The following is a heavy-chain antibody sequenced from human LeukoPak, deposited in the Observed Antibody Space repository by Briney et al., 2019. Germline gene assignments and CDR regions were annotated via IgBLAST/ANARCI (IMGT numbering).Heavy chain of an antibody. CDR2: IYTSGST. CDR3: ARARLPAKIYYYYYYMDV. J-gene: IGHJ6*03. Sequence: SETLSLTCTVSGGSISSGSYYWSWIRQPAGKGLEWIGRIYTSGSTNYNPSLKSRVTISVDTSKNQFSLKLSSVTAADTAVYYCARARLPAKIYYYYYYMDVWGKGTTVTVSS. CDR1: GGSISSGSYY. V-gene: IGHV4-61*02.